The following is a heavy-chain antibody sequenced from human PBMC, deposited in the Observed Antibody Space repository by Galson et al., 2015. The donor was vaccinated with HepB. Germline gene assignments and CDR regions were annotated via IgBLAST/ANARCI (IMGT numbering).Heavy chain of an antibody. CDR2: IYYSGST. CDR3: ARDDRQGSGYAFDY. V-gene: IGHV4-59*01. CDR1: GGSISSYY. J-gene: IGHJ4*02. D-gene: IGHD5-12*01. Sequence: SETLSLTCTVSGGSISSYYWSWIRQPPGKGLEWIGYIYYSGSTNYNPSLKSRVTISVDTSKNQFSLKLSSVTAADTAVYNCARDDRQGSGYAFDYWGQGTLVTVSS.